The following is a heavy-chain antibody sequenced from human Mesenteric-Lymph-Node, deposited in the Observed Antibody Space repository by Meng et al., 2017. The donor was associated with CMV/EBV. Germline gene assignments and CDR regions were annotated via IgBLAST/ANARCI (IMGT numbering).Heavy chain of an antibody. J-gene: IGHJ4*02. CDR2: IYYSGST. CDR3: ARDGYYDSSGDY. D-gene: IGHD3-22*01. V-gene: IGHV4-30-4*08. CDR1: GGSISSGDYY. Sequence: LRLSCTVSGGSISSGDYYWSWIRQPPGKGLEWIGYIYYSGSTYYNPSLKSRVTISVDTSKNQFSLKLSSVTAADTAVYYCARDGYYDSSGDYWGQGTLVTVSS.